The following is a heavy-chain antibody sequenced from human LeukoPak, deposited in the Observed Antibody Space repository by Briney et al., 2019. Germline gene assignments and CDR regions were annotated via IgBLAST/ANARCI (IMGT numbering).Heavy chain of an antibody. Sequence: ASVTVSCKASGYRFSRYGINWVRQAPGQGPEWVGWVSVFNGLTKYAQKLQGRVTVTTEISTDTSYMELRSLRSDDTGVYYCARGHGYYYYMDVWGKGTTVIVSS. CDR2: VSVFNGLT. V-gene: IGHV1-18*01. D-gene: IGHD2-2*03. J-gene: IGHJ6*03. CDR3: ARGHGYYYYMDV. CDR1: GYRFSRYG.